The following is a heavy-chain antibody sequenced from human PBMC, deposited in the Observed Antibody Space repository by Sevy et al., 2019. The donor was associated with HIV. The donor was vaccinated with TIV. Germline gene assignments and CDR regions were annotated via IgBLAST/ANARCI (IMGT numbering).Heavy chain of an antibody. CDR1: GFSVSSYY. Sequence: GGSLRLSCAASGFSVSSYYMGWVRQAPGKGLEWVSTKEGGGQTYYADSVWGRFTIARDESANNLFLQLNNLRAEDTGVYYCARMTSTWSIDSWGQGTLVTVSS. CDR3: ARMTSTWSIDS. CDR2: KEGGGQT. J-gene: IGHJ4*02. V-gene: IGHV3-53*01.